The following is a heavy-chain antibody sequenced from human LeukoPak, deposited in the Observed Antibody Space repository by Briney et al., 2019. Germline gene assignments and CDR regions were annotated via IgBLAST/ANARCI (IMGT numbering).Heavy chain of an antibody. J-gene: IGHJ5*02. D-gene: IGHD6-13*01. V-gene: IGHV1-2*02. CDR1: GYMFTKYG. CDR2: INPNSGGT. CDR3: ARDVAFYGSSWHNWFDP. Sequence: GASVKVSCKASGYMFTKYGITWVRQAPGLGLEWMGWINPNSGGTNYAQKFQGRVTMTRDTSISTAYMELSRLRSDDTAVYYCARDVAFYGSSWHNWFDPWGQGTLVTVSS.